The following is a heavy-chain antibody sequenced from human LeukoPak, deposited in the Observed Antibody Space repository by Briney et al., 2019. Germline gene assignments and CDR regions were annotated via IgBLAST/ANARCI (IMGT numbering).Heavy chain of an antibody. V-gene: IGHV3-7*01. CDR1: GFTFSSYA. D-gene: IGHD6-19*01. J-gene: IGHJ3*02. Sequence: GGSLRLSCAASGFTFSSYAMHWVRQAPGKGLEWVANIKQDGSEKYYVDSVKGRFTISRDNAKNSLFLQMNSLRAEDTAVYYCARDQRHSSGYRTYAFDIWDQGTMVTVSS. CDR3: ARDQRHSSGYRTYAFDI. CDR2: IKQDGSEK.